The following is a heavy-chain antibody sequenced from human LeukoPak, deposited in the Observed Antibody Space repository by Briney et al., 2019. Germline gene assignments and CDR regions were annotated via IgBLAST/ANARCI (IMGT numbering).Heavy chain of an antibody. CDR3: AKRGELSRTLDV. CDR1: GFAFSSYA. J-gene: IGHJ6*02. V-gene: IGHV3-23*01. CDR2: ISGSGGST. Sequence: GGSLGLSCAASGFAFSSYAMSWVRQAPGRGLEWVSAISGSGGSTYYADSVKGRFTISRDNSKNTLYLQMNSLRAEDTAVYYCAKRGELSRTLDVWGQGTTVTVSS. D-gene: IGHD3-16*02.